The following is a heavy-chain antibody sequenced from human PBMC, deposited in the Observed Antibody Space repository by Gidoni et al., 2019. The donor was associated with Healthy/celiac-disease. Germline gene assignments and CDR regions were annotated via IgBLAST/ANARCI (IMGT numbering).Heavy chain of an antibody. D-gene: IGHD2-2*01. V-gene: IGHV1-18*01. CDR3: ARFPRYVVVPAASYYFDY. CDR2: ISAYNGNT. J-gene: IGHJ4*02. Sequence: GESPGQGLEWMGWISAYNGNTNYAQKLQGRVTMTTDTSTSTAYMELRSLRSDDTAVYYCARFPRYVVVPAASYYFDYWGQGTLVTVSS.